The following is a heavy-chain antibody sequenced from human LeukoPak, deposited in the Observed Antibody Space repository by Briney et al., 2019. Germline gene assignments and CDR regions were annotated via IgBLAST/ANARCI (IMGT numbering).Heavy chain of an antibody. D-gene: IGHD4-17*01. CDR1: GGSISSSSYY. Sequence: SETLPLTCTVSGGSISSSSYYWGWIRQPPGKGLEWIGSIYYSGSTYYNPSLKSRVTISVDTSKNQFSLKLTSVTAADTAVYYCARVYGDYVAFDIWGQGTMVTVSS. CDR2: IYYSGST. CDR3: ARVYGDYVAFDI. V-gene: IGHV4-39*07. J-gene: IGHJ3*02.